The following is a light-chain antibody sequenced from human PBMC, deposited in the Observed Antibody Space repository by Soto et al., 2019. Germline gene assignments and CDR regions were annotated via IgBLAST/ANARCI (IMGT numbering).Light chain of an antibody. CDR2: AAS. J-gene: IGKJ5*01. CDR1: QSVSSN. Sequence: ILMAQSPATLSVSPGERATLSCRASQSVSSNLAWYQQKPGQAPRLLIYAASTRATGIPARFSGSGSGTEFTLIISRLEPEDFAVYYCQHYVSPPITFGQGTRLEIK. V-gene: IGKV3-15*01. CDR3: QHYVSPPIT.